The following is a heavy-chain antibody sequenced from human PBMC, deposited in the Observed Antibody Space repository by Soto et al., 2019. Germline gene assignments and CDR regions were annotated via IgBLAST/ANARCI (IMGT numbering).Heavy chain of an antibody. CDR2: INSDGSST. D-gene: IGHD6-6*01. V-gene: IGHV3-74*01. J-gene: IGHJ4*02. CDR1: GLTFISYW. Sequence: TGGSLRLSSASSGLTFISYWMHWVRQAPGKGLVWVSHINSDGSSTNYADSVKGRFTISRDNAENTLSLQMNSLRAEDTAVYYCARGGAYSGSALDYWGQGMLVTVSS. CDR3: ARGGAYSGSALDY.